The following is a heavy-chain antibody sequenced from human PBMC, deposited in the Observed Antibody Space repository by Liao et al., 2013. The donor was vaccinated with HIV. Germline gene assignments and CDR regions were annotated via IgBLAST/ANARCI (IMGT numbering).Heavy chain of an antibody. CDR3: AALDYYYYYMDV. CDR1: GGSISSGDYY. V-gene: IGHV4-61*08. J-gene: IGHJ6*03. CDR2: IYYSGST. Sequence: QVRLQESGPGLVKPSQTLSLTCTVSGGSISSGDYYWSWIRQPPGKGLEWIGYIYYSGSTNYNPSLKSRVTMSVDTSKNQFSLKLSSVTAADTAVYYCAALDYYYYYMDVWGKGTTVTVSS.